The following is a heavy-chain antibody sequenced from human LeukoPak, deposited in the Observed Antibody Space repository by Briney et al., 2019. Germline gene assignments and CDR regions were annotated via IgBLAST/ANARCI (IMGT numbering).Heavy chain of an antibody. J-gene: IGHJ4*02. Sequence: SETLSLTCTVSGGSISSYYWSRIRQPPGKGLEWIGYIYTSGSTNYNPSLQSRVTISVDTSKNQFSLKLSSVTAADTAVYYCARHTYYYDSSGYSQTYYFDYWGQGTLVTVSS. CDR1: GGSISSYY. D-gene: IGHD3-22*01. V-gene: IGHV4-4*09. CDR2: IYTSGST. CDR3: ARHTYYYDSSGYSQTYYFDY.